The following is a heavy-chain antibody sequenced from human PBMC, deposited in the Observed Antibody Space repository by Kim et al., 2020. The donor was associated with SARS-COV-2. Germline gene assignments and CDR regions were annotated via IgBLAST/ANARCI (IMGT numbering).Heavy chain of an antibody. J-gene: IGHJ5*02. Sequence: GGSLRLSCAASGFTFSSYSMNWVRQAPGKGLEWVSYISSSSSTIYYADSVKGRFTISRDNAKNSLYLQMNSLRDEDTALYYCARDTITAAGLGWFDPWGQGTLVTVSS. CDR3: ARDTITAAGLGWFDP. D-gene: IGHD6-13*01. CDR1: GFTFSSYS. V-gene: IGHV3-48*02. CDR2: ISSSSSTI.